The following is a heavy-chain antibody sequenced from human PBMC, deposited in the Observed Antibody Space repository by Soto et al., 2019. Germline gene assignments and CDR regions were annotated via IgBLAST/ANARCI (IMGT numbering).Heavy chain of an antibody. CDR1: GGTFSSYT. Sequence: QVQLVQSGAEVKKPGSSVKVSCKASGGTFSSYTISWVRQAPGQGLEWMGRIIPILGIANYAQKFQGRVTITADKSTSTAYMELSSLRSEDTAVYYCASSYYDFWSGHFRWFDPWGQGTLVTVSS. CDR2: IIPILGIA. D-gene: IGHD3-3*01. V-gene: IGHV1-69*02. CDR3: ASSYYDFWSGHFRWFDP. J-gene: IGHJ5*02.